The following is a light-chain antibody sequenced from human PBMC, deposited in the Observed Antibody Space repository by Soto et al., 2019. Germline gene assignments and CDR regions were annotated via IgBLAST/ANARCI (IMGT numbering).Light chain of an antibody. J-gene: IGLJ3*02. V-gene: IGLV1-40*01. CDR2: EVS. CDR1: SSNIGAGYD. Sequence: QSVLTQPPSVSGAPGQTITISCTGSSSNIGAGYDVHWYQQHPGKAPKLVICEVSNRPSGVSSRFSGSKSGNTASLTISGLRAEDEADYYCTSFTTTNIWVFGGGTKVTVL. CDR3: TSFTTTNIWV.